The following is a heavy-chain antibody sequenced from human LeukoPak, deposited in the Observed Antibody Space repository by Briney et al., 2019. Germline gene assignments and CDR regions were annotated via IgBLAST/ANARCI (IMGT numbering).Heavy chain of an antibody. CDR2: ISGSGGST. CDR3: AKVSYGSGSYSFDY. V-gene: IGHV3-23*01. CDR1: GFTFDDYG. Sequence: SGGSLRLSCAASGFTFDDYGMSWVRQAPGKGLEWVSAISGSGGSTYYADSVKGRFTISRDNSKNTLYLQMNSLRAEDTAVYYCAKVSYGSGSYSFDYWGQGTLVTVSS. J-gene: IGHJ4*02. D-gene: IGHD3-10*01.